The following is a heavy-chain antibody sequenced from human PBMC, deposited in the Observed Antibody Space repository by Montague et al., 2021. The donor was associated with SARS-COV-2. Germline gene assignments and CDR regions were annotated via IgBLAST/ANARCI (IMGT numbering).Heavy chain of an antibody. CDR2: IYYAGNT. V-gene: IGHV4-4*02. CDR3: ARGGTYHYGTDV. CDR1: DGSISSPNW. D-gene: IGHD3-16*01. J-gene: IGHJ6*02. Sequence: SETLSLTCAVSDGSISSPNWWNWVRQPPGKGLEWIGEIYYAGNTNYNPFLKSRVTIFIDKSKNHFSLQLSSVTAADTAVYYCARGGTYHYGTDVWGQGTTVAVSS.